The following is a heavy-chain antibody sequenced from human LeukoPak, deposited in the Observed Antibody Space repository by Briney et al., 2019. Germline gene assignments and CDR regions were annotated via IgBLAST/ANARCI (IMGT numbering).Heavy chain of an antibody. J-gene: IGHJ4*02. D-gene: IGHD3-3*01. CDR1: GGSISSGGYS. CDR2: IYHSGST. Sequence: PSQTLSLTCAVSGGSISSGGYSWSWIRQPPGKGLEWIGYIYHSGSTYYNPSLKSRVTISVDRSKNQFSLKLSSVTAADTAVYYCARGPYDFWSGYRKGSRYYFDYWGQGTLVTVSS. CDR3: ARGPYDFWSGYRKGSRYYFDY. V-gene: IGHV4-30-2*01.